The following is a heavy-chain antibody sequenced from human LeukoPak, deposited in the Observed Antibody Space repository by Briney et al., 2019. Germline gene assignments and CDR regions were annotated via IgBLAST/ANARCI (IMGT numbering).Heavy chain of an antibody. Sequence: GGSLRLSCAASGFTFSSYEMNWVRQAPGKGLEWVSAISGSGGSTYYADSVKGRFTISRDNSKNTLYLQMNSLRAEDTAVYYCAKGVYGDYIIDYWGQGTLVTVSS. D-gene: IGHD4-17*01. V-gene: IGHV3-23*01. CDR2: ISGSGGST. CDR1: GFTFSSYE. CDR3: AKGVYGDYIIDY. J-gene: IGHJ4*02.